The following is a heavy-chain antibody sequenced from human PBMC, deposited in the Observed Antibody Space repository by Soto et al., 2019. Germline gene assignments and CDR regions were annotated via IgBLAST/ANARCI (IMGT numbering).Heavy chain of an antibody. CDR2: ISSSSTI. CDR3: ARGVGYNWFDP. Sequence: EVQLVESGGGLVQPGGSLRLSCAASGFTFSSYTMHWVRQAPGKGLEWVSYISSSSTIYYAESVKGRFTISRDNAKNSLYLQMNSLRDEDTDVYYCARGVGYNWFDPWGQGTLVTVSS. D-gene: IGHD6-13*01. V-gene: IGHV3-48*02. CDR1: GFTFSSYT. J-gene: IGHJ5*02.